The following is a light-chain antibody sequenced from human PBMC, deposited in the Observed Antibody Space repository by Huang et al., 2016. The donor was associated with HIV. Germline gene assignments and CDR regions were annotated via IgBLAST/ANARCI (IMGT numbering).Light chain of an antibody. Sequence: DIQMTQSPSSLSASVGDRVTIICLSIQDISTFLNWYQQKPWNAPKVLSYAASNLETGVPSRFRGSGSGTDFTFTISSLQPGDIATYYCQQYDNLPWTFGQGTKVEIK. CDR2: AAS. V-gene: IGKV1-33*01. CDR1: QDISTF. J-gene: IGKJ1*01. CDR3: QQYDNLPWT.